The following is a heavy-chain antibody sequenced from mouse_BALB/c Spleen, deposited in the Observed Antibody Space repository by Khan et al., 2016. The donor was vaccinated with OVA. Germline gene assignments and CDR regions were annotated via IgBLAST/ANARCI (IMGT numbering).Heavy chain of an antibody. CDR1: GYSITSGYF. Sequence: EVQLQESGPGLVKPSQSLSLTCSVTGYSITSGYFWNWIRQFPGNNLEWMGYIRYDGNSNYNPSLKNRISITRDTSKNHFFLKLHYVTPEDTATYYCARGGGSGPAWFAYRGQGTLVTVSA. D-gene: IGHD3-1*01. CDR2: IRYDGNS. V-gene: IGHV3-6*02. J-gene: IGHJ3*01. CDR3: ARGGGSGPAWFAY.